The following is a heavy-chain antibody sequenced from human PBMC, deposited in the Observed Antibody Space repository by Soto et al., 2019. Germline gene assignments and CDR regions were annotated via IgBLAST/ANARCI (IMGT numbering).Heavy chain of an antibody. CDR2: INAGNGNT. J-gene: IGHJ6*02. V-gene: IGHV1-3*05. D-gene: IGHD6-13*01. Sequence: QVQLVQSGAEEKKPGASVKVSCKASGYTFTSYAMHWVRQAPGQRLEWMGWINAGNGNTKYSQKFQGRVTITRDTSASTAYMELSSLRSEDTAVYYCARLAAAGPYDRYYYYYVMDVWGQGTTVTVSS. CDR3: ARLAAAGPYDRYYYYYVMDV. CDR1: GYTFTSYA.